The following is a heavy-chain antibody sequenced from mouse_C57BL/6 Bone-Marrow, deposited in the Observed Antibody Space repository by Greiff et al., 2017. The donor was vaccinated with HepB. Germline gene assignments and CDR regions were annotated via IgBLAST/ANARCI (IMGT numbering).Heavy chain of an antibody. J-gene: IGHJ3*01. CDR2: IDPETGGT. CDR1: GYTFTDYE. CDR3: TREGKDWFAY. Sequence: QVQLKQSGAELVRPGASVTLSCKASGYTFTDYEMHWVKQTPVHGLEWIGAIDPETGGTAYNQKFKGKAILTADKSSSTAYMELRSLTSEDSAVYYCTREGKDWFAYWGQGTLVTVSA. V-gene: IGHV1-15*01.